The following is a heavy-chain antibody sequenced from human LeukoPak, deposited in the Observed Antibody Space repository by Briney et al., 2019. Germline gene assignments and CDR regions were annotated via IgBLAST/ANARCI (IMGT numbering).Heavy chain of an antibody. CDR1: GYTFTSYY. D-gene: IGHD6-19*01. Sequence: GASVKVSCKASGYTFTSYYMHWVRQAPGQGLEWMGIINPSDGITTYAQSFLGRVTMTRDTSTSTVYMELSSLRSEDTAVYHCARDSRFYSSGWSTNYYFYYMDVWGKGTTVTISS. V-gene: IGHV1-46*01. J-gene: IGHJ6*03. CDR2: INPSDGIT. CDR3: ARDSRFYSSGWSTNYYFYYMDV.